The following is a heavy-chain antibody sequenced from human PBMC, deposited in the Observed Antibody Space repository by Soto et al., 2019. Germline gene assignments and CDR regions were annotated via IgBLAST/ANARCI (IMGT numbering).Heavy chain of an antibody. Sequence: EVQLLESGGGLVQPGGSLRLSCAASGFTFSTYAMSWVRQAPGKGLEWVSAISGSGDSTYYADSLKGRLTISRDNSKSTLFLQLNSLRVEDTAVYYCANGRGRIFDYWGQGTLVTVSS. V-gene: IGHV3-23*01. D-gene: IGHD3-16*01. CDR1: GFTFSTYA. CDR2: ISGSGDST. CDR3: ANGRGRIFDY. J-gene: IGHJ4*02.